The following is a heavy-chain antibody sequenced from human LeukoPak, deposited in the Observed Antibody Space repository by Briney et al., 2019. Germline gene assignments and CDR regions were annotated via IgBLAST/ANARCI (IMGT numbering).Heavy chain of an antibody. CDR1: GFTFSSYA. CDR3: ARVGVGSWYYFDY. J-gene: IGHJ4*02. D-gene: IGHD6-13*01. Sequence: PGGSLRLSCAASGFTFSSYAMHWVRQAPGKGLEWVAVISYDGSNKYYADSVKGRFTISRDNAKNSLYLQMNSLRAEDTAVYYCARVGVGSWYYFDYWGQGTLVTVSS. V-gene: IGHV3-30-3*01. CDR2: ISYDGSNK.